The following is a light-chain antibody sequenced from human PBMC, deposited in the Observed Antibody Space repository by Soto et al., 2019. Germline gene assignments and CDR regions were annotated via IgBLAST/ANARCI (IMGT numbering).Light chain of an antibody. Sequence: IVLTQSPALLALPPGDRATLSCRASQSVSSSYLAWYQHKPGQAPRLLIHGASSRVTGIPDRFSGSGSGTDFTLTITRLEPEDFAVYYCQQYQSLTFGGGTKVDI. CDR2: GAS. J-gene: IGKJ4*01. CDR3: QQYQSLT. V-gene: IGKV3-20*01. CDR1: QSVSSSY.